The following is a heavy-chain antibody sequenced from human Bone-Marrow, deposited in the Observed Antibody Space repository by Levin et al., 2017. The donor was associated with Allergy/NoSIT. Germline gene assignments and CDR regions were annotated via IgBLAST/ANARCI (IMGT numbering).Heavy chain of an antibody. CDR2: INGHSGET. CDR1: GFPFTGYY. V-gene: IGHV1-2*06. D-gene: IGHD1-26*01. CDR3: ARDMGLGVDEGYLDL. J-gene: IGHJ2*01. Sequence: ASVKVSCKASGFPFTGYYFHWVRQAPGQGLEWMGRINGHSGETKYAPNFQGRVIMTRDTSNKILHMELARLRSDDTALYLCARDMGLGVDEGYLDLWGRGSVVTVSS.